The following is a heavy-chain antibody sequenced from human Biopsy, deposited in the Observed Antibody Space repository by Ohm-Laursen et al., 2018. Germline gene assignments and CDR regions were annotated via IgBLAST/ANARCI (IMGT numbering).Heavy chain of an antibody. V-gene: IGHV3-23*01. CDR3: AREQPALSGGGSWFDS. CDR2: ISGSGAYT. CDR1: GFNVDSYA. D-gene: IGHD6-19*01. J-gene: IGHJ5*01. Sequence: RLSCAASGFNVDSYAMTWVRQAPGRGLECVSVISGSGAYTYYADSVKGRFTTSRDNPKNSLYLQMNSLRADDSAVYFCAREQPALSGGGSWFDSWGQGTLVIVSS.